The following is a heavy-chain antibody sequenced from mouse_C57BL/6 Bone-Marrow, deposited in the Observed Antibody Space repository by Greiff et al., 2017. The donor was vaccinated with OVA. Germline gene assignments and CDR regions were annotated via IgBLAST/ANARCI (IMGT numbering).Heavy chain of an antibody. CDR1: GYTFTSYW. CDR3: ARSEGLDGYYGFAY. V-gene: IGHV1-72*01. J-gene: IGHJ3*01. D-gene: IGHD2-3*01. CDR2: IDPNSGGT. Sequence: VQLQQPGAELVKPGASVKLSCKASGYTFTSYWMHWVKQRPGRGLEWIGRIDPNSGGTKYNEKFKSKATLTVDKPSSTAYMQLSSLTSEDSAVYYCARSEGLDGYYGFAYWGQGTLVTVSA.